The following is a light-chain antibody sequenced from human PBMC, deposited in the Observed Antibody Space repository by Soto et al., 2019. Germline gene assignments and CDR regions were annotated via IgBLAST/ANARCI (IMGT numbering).Light chain of an antibody. CDR2: EVT. V-gene: IGLV2-14*01. CDR1: SSDVGGYNY. J-gene: IGLJ1*01. CDR3: SSYTSSSTLYV. Sequence: QLVLTQPASVSGSPGQSITISCTGTSSDVGGYNYVCWYKQHPGKAPQLMIYEVTKRPSGVSDRFSGSKSGNTASLTISGLQAEDEADYYCSSYTSSSTLYVFGTGTKVTVL.